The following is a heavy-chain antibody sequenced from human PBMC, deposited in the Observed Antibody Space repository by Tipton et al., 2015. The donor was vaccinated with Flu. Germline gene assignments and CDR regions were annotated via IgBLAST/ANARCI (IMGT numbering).Heavy chain of an antibody. V-gene: IGHV4-59*12. CDR3: AREERVVVIAIHYFDY. CDR2: IYYSGST. Sequence: TLSLTCTVSGGSISSYYWSWIRQPPGKGLEWIGYIYYSGSTNYNPSLKSRVTISVDTSKNQFSLKLSSVTAADTAVYYCAREERVVVIAIHYFDYWGQGTLVTVSS. CDR1: GGSISSYY. J-gene: IGHJ4*02. D-gene: IGHD2-21*01.